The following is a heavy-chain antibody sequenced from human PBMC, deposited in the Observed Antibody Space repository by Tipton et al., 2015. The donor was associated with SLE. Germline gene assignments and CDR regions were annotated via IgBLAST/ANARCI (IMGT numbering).Heavy chain of an antibody. D-gene: IGHD1-26*01. Sequence: TLSLTCAVYGGSFSGYYWCWIRQPAGKGLEWIGYIYTSGSTNYNPSLKSRVTISVDTSKNQFSLKLSSVTAADTAVYYCARGRAARHFDYWGQGTLVTVSS. CDR2: IYTSGST. V-gene: IGHV4-4*09. CDR1: GGSFSGYY. CDR3: ARGRAARHFDY. J-gene: IGHJ4*02.